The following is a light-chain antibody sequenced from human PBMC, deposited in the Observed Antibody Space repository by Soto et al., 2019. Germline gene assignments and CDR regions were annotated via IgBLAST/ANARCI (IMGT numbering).Light chain of an antibody. CDR1: SSDVGSYNL. CDR2: EVS. J-gene: IGLJ1*01. V-gene: IGLV2-23*02. CDR3: CSTAGSRTLV. Sequence: QSALTQPASVSGAPGQSITISCTGTSSDVGSYNLVSWYQQHPGKAPKLMIYEVSKRPSGVSNRLSGSKSGNTASLTISGLQAEDEADYYCCSTAGSRTLVFGNGPKVTDL.